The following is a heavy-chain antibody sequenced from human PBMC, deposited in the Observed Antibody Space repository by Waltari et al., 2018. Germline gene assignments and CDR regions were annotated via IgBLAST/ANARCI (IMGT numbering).Heavy chain of an antibody. Sequence: QVQLQESGPGLVKPSETLSLTCTVSGVSISSYYWSWIRQPAGKGLEWIGRFSTRGGTDYNPSLKSRVTMSVDTSKTHFSLRLSSVTAADTAVYYCAREGVGAIPFDCWGQGTLVTVSS. D-gene: IGHD1-26*01. CDR1: GVSISSYY. CDR3: AREGVGAIPFDC. CDR2: FSTRGGT. V-gene: IGHV4-4*07. J-gene: IGHJ4*02.